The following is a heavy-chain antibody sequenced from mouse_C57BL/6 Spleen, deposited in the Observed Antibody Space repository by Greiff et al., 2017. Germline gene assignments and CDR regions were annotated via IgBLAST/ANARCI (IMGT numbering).Heavy chain of an antibody. CDR3: ASYDYDEEYYAMDY. J-gene: IGHJ4*01. CDR2: IWSGGST. D-gene: IGHD2-4*01. V-gene: IGHV2-2*01. Sequence: VQLQQSGPGLVQPSQSLSITCTVSGFSFTSYGVHWVRQSPGKGLEWLGVIWSGGSTDYNAAFISRLSISKDNSKSQVFFKMNSLQADDTAIYYCASYDYDEEYYAMDYWGQGTSVTVSS. CDR1: GFSFTSYG.